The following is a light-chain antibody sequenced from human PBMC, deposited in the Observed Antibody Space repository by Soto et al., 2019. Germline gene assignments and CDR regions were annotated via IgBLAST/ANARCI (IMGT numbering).Light chain of an antibody. Sequence: MLFTQSPVPLSVSPGEGATLSCRASQSVNSNLAWYQQTPGQAPRLLIYSASTRDTGIPARFSGSGPRTEFTLPLSRLQSEDVEVYYCQQYNNWPRTFGQGTKVDIK. CDR2: SAS. CDR1: QSVNSN. J-gene: IGKJ1*01. V-gene: IGKV3-15*01. CDR3: QQYNNWPRT.